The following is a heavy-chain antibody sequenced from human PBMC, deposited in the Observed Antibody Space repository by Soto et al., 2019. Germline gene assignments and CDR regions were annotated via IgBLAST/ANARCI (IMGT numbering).Heavy chain of an antibody. Sequence: GGSPRLSCAASGFTFTRYSMNWVRQAPGKGLEWVSSISSTTNYIYYGDSMKGRFTISRDNAKNSLYLEMNSLRAEDTAVYYCARESEDLTSNFDYWGQGTLVTVSS. CDR1: GFTFTRYS. CDR3: ARESEDLTSNFDY. J-gene: IGHJ4*02. CDR2: ISSTTNYI. V-gene: IGHV3-21*06.